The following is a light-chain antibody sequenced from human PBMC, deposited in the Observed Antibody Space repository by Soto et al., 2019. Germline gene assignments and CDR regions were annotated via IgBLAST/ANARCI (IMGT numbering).Light chain of an antibody. CDR1: QSVSSN. CDR3: QQYNNWPRT. CDR2: GAS. V-gene: IGKV3-15*01. Sequence: EIVMTQSPATLSVSPGERATLSCRASQSVSSNLAWYQQKPGQAPGLLLYGASTRATGIPARFSGSGSGTEFTLTISSLQSEDFAVYYCQQYNNWPRTSGQGTKVDIK. J-gene: IGKJ1*01.